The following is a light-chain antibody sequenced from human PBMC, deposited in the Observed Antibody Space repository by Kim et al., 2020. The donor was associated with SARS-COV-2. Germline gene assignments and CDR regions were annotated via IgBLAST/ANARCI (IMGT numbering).Light chain of an antibody. CDR2: GAS. Sequence: YPGERATLSCRASQSVRSNLAWYQQKPDQAPRLLIYGASTRATGIPARFSGSGSGTEFTLTISSLQSEDFAVYYCQQYNNWPPWTFGQGTKVDIK. CDR1: QSVRSN. V-gene: IGKV3-15*01. J-gene: IGKJ1*01. CDR3: QQYNNWPPWT.